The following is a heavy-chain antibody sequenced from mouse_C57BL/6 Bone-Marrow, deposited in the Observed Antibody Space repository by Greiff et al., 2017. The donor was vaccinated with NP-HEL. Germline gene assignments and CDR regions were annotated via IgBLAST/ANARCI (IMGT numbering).Heavy chain of an antibody. CDR2: IDPENGDT. J-gene: IGHJ3*01. CDR3: TCYYGSSYVAWFAY. CDR1: GFNIKDDY. Sequence: EVQLQQSGAELVRPGASVKLSCTASGFNIKDDYMHWVKQRPEQGLERIGWIDPENGDTEYASKFQGKATITADTSSNTAYLQLSSLTSEDTAVYYCTCYYGSSYVAWFAYWGQGTLVTVSA. V-gene: IGHV14-4*01. D-gene: IGHD1-1*01.